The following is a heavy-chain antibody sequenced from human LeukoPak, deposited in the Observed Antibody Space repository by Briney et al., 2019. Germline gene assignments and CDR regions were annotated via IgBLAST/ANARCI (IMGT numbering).Heavy chain of an antibody. CDR2: INSDGSGT. CDR1: GCTFSSYW. Sequence: PGGSLRLSCAASGCTFSSYWMHWVRQAPGKGLVWVSRINSDGSGTSYADSVKGRFTISRDNAKNTLYLQMNSLRAEDTAVYYCARDRPSLLWFGELSGWFDPWGQGTLVTVSS. J-gene: IGHJ5*02. CDR3: ARDRPSLLWFGELSGWFDP. V-gene: IGHV3-74*01. D-gene: IGHD3-10*01.